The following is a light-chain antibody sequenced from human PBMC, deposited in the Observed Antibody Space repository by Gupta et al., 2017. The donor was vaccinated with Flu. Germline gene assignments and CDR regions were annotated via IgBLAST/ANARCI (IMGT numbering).Light chain of an antibody. CDR1: QSVSFY. V-gene: IGKV3-11*01. CDR2: DAS. CDR3: QQHSNWPPIT. Sequence: ERATLSCRASQSVSFYLAWYQQKPGQAPRLLIYDASNRATGIPARFSGSGSGTDFNLPISSLEPEDFAMYYCQQHSNWPPITFGQGTRLEIK. J-gene: IGKJ5*01.